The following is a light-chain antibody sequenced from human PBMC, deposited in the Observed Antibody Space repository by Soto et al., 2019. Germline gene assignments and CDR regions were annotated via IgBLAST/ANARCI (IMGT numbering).Light chain of an antibody. CDR1: QSVSSS. CDR2: EAS. J-gene: IGKJ4*01. CDR3: QHRGNWHSVT. V-gene: IGKV3-11*01. Sequence: EIVLTQSPATLSLSPGNRATLSCKASQSVSSSLAWYQHQPGQDPRLLIYEASNRAPGIPARVSGSGSGTHFTLTIRRLEPDDVAIYYCQHRGNWHSVTFGGGPKLQIK.